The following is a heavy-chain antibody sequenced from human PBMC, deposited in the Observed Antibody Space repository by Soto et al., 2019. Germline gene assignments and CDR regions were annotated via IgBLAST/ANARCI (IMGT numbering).Heavy chain of an antibody. CDR2: IDVGNGNT. CDR1: RYTFTIYA. V-gene: IGHV1-3*01. Sequence: VSRKAARYTFTIYAMQWVSHKPGKRLEWMGWIDVGNGNTTSSQKCQGRVTIAGDTSASTAYMELSSLRSEDTAVYYCAKEYSYAYEPDGKYWGQGNLVTVSS. J-gene: IGHJ4*02. CDR3: AKEYSYAYEPDGKY. D-gene: IGHD5-18*01.